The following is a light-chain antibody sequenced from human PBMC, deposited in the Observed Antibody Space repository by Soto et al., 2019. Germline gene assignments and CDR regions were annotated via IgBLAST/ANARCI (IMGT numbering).Light chain of an antibody. CDR1: QSVSNN. V-gene: IGKV3-15*01. Sequence: EIVMTQSPATLSVSPVERATLSCRASQSVSNNLAWYQQKPGQAPRLLIYGASTRATGIPARFSGSGSGTEFTLTISSLQSEDFALYYCQQYNNWTFGQGTKVDIK. CDR2: GAS. CDR3: QQYNNWT. J-gene: IGKJ1*01.